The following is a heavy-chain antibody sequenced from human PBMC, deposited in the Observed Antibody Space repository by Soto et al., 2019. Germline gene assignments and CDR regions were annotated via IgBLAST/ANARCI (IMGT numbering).Heavy chain of an antibody. CDR1: GDTLTSYG. V-gene: IGHV1-18*04. J-gene: IGHJ4*02. Sequence: QVQLVQSGPEVIKPGASLNVSCTASGDTLTSYGVNWVRQAPGQGLEWMGFHSGQNGNTNYAQRVQGRVTMTADMSDATAYLQLRTLRSDDTAIYYCAVGKDFDYWGQGTLVIVSS. CDR2: HSGQNGNT. CDR3: AVGKDFDY. D-gene: IGHD1-26*01.